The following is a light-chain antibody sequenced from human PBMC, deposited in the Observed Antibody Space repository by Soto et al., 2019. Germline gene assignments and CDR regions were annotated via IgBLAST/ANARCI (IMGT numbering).Light chain of an antibody. V-gene: IGLV2-14*01. Sequence: QSVLTQPASVSGSPGQSITISCAGTSKEVGGYTYVSWYQQHPGKAPKLMIYDVSNRSSGVSNRFSGSKSGNTASLSISGLQAEDEADYYCTSYTSSSTPYVFGGETKVTVL. CDR1: SKEVGGYTY. J-gene: IGLJ1*01. CDR3: TSYTSSSTPYV. CDR2: DVS.